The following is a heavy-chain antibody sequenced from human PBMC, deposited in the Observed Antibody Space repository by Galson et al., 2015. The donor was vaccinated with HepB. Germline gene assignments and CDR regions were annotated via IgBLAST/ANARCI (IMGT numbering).Heavy chain of an antibody. D-gene: IGHD2/OR15-2a*01. CDR2: IYYSGST. V-gene: IGHV4-39*01. CDR3: ASFSISAVSEFDY. CDR1: GGSIRSSSYY. J-gene: IGHJ4*02. Sequence: QVQLQESGPGLVKPSETLSLTCTVSGGSIRSSSYYWGWIRQPPGKGLEWIGSIYYSGSTYYNPSLKSRVTISVDTSKNQFSLKLSSVTAADTAVYYCASFSISAVSEFDYWGQGTLVTVSS.